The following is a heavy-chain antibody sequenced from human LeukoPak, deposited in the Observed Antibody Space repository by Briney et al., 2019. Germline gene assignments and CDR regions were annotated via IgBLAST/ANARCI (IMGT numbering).Heavy chain of an antibody. CDR3: ARSRPAWELHSYYYYMDV. Sequence: ASVKVSCKASGYTFTSYDINWVRQATGQGLEWMGWMNPNSGNTGYAQKFQGRVTITRNTSISTAYMELSSLRSEDTAVYYCARSRPAWELHSYYYYMDVWGKGTTFTVSS. J-gene: IGHJ6*03. CDR2: MNPNSGNT. D-gene: IGHD1-26*01. CDR1: GYTFTSYD. V-gene: IGHV1-8*03.